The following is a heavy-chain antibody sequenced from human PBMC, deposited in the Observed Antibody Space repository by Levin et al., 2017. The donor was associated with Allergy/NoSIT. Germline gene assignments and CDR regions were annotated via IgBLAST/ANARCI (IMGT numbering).Heavy chain of an antibody. Sequence: SETLSLTCAVSGGSISSGGYSWSWIRQPPGKGLEWIGYIYHIGSTYYNPSLKSRVTISVDRSKNQFSLKLSSVTAADTAVDYCAGQLLGYCSGGSCPTDYWGQGTLVTVSS. CDR3: AGQLLGYCSGGSCPTDY. V-gene: IGHV4-30-2*01. J-gene: IGHJ4*02. CDR1: GGSISSGGYS. CDR2: IYHIGST. D-gene: IGHD2-15*01.